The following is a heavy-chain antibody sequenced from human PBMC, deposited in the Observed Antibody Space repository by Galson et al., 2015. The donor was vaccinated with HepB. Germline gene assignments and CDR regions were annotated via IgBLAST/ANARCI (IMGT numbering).Heavy chain of an antibody. J-gene: IGHJ3*02. CDR2: IDWGDDK. D-gene: IGHD6-6*01. Sequence: PALVKPTQTLTLTCTFSGFSLSTSGMCVSWIRQPPGKALEWLARIDWGDDKYYSTSLKTRLTISKDTSKNQVVLTMTNMDPVDTATYYCARGGSEYSSSSDAFDIWGQGTMVTVSS. CDR3: ARGGSEYSSSSDAFDI. V-gene: IGHV2-70*11. CDR1: GFSLSTSGMC.